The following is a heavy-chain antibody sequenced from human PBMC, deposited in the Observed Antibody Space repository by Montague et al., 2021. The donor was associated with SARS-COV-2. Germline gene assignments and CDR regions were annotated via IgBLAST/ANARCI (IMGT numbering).Heavy chain of an antibody. CDR3: ARKGSGRSDLAY. D-gene: IGHD1-26*01. J-gene: IGHJ4*02. Sequence: LRLSCAASGFTVSSNYMSWVRQAPGKGLEWIGYISDRGNTKYNTSLKSRVSMSVDKSWNQFSLRLTSVTAADTAIYYCARKGSGRSDLAYWGQGTLVTVSS. V-gene: IGHV4-59*02. CDR1: GFTVSSNY. CDR2: ISDRGNT.